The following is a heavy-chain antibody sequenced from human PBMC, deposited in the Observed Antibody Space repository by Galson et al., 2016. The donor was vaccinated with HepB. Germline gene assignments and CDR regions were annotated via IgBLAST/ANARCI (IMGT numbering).Heavy chain of an antibody. CDR2: ISSSSNYI. Sequence: SLRLSCAAFGFTFRSYRMTWVRQAPGKGLEWVSTISSSSNYIYYGDSVKGRFTISRDNAKNSLYLQMNSLRVEDTAVYYCARDGSYRDYWGQGTLVTVSS. J-gene: IGHJ4*02. CDR1: GFTFRSYR. V-gene: IGHV3-21*01. D-gene: IGHD3-10*01. CDR3: ARDGSYRDY.